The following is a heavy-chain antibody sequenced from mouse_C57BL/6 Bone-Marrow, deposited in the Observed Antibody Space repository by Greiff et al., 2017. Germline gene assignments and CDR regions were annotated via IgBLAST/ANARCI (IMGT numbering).Heavy chain of an antibody. Sequence: QVQLQQPGAELVKPGASVKLSCKASGYTFTSYWMHWVKQRPGQGLEWIGMIHPNSGSTNYNEKFKSKATLTVDKSSSTAYMQLSSLTSEDSAVYYCARSDSSFWCAYWGQGTLVTVSA. CDR2: IHPNSGST. D-gene: IGHD3-2*01. CDR1: GYTFTSYW. J-gene: IGHJ3*01. V-gene: IGHV1-64*01. CDR3: ARSDSSFWCAY.